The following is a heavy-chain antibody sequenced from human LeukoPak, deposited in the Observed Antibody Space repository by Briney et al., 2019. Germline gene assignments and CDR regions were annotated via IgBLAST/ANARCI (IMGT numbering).Heavy chain of an antibody. CDR3: ARGQQPVGHHFDY. CDR2: IYYGGST. J-gene: IGHJ4*02. CDR1: GASISSYF. Sequence: PSETLSLTCTVSGASISSYFWSWIRQPPGKGLEWIGYIYYGGSTNYNPSLKSRVTVSADSSKSQFSLKLSSVTAADTAVYYCARGQQPVGHHFDYWGQGTLVTVSS. V-gene: IGHV4-59*01. D-gene: IGHD6-6*01.